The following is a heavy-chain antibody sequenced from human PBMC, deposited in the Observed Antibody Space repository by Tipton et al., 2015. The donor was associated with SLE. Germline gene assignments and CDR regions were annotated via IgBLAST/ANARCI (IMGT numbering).Heavy chain of an antibody. Sequence: LRLSCAASGFTFSDYYMSWIRQPPGKGLEWIGYIYYSGSTNYNPSLKSRVTISVDTSKNQFSLQLNSVTPEDTAVYYCARERAAAGTGYFQHWGQGTLVTVSS. J-gene: IGHJ1*01. CDR1: GFTFSDYY. CDR2: IYYSGST. D-gene: IGHD6-13*01. V-gene: IGHV4-59*12. CDR3: ARERAAAGTGYFQH.